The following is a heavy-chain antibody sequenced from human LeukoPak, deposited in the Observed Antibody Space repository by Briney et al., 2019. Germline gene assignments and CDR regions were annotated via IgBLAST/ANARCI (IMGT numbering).Heavy chain of an antibody. CDR2: IYYSGST. Sequence: SETLSLTCTVSGGSISSYYWSWIRQPPGKGLEWIGYIYYSGSTNYNPSLKSRVTISVDTSKNQFSLKLSSVTAADTAVYYWARDSTFTYCSSTSCYGYGMDGWGKGTTVTVPS. CDR1: GGSISSYY. CDR3: ARDSTFTYCSSTSCYGYGMDG. D-gene: IGHD2-2*01. V-gene: IGHV4-59*01. J-gene: IGHJ6*04.